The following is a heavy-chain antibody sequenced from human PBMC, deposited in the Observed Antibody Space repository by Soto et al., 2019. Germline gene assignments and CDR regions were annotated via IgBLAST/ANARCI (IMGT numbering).Heavy chain of an antibody. V-gene: IGHV3-23*01. D-gene: IGHD3-10*01. CDR3: AKNSGWFNT. CDR2: IDGSGGTT. Sequence: GGSLRLSCAASGFPFSSTDMTWVRQAPGKGLEWVSTIDGSGGTTYYADSVKGRFTISRDNSINAVFLQMNSLRAGDTALYFCAKNSGWFNTWGQGALGTVSS. CDR1: GFPFSSTD. J-gene: IGHJ5*02.